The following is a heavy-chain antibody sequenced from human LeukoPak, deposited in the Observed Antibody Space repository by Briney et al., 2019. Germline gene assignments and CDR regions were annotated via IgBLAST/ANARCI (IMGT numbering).Heavy chain of an antibody. CDR3: ATYIVVGGTRYFDY. D-gene: IGHD6-13*01. CDR2: INHSGST. J-gene: IGHJ4*02. V-gene: IGHV4-34*01. CDR1: GGSFSGYY. Sequence: PSETLSLTCAVYGGSFSGYYWSWIRQPPGKGLEWIGEINHSGSTNYNPSLKSRVTISVDTSKNQFSLKLSSVTAADTAVYYCATYIVVGGTRYFDYWGQGTLVTVSS.